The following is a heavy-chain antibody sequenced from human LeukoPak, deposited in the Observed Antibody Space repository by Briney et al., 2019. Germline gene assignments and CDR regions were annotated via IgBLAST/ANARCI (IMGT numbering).Heavy chain of an antibody. J-gene: IGHJ4*02. CDR2: ISSSGSTI. V-gene: IGHV3-48*02. CDR3: AIDYYGSGSYFDY. Sequence: GGSLRLSCAASGFTFSSYSMNWVRQAPGKGLDWISYISSSGSTIYYADSVKGRFTISRDDAKNSLYLQMNSLRDEHTSVYYCAIDYYGSGSYFDYWGQGTLVTVSS. CDR1: GFTFSSYS. D-gene: IGHD3-10*01.